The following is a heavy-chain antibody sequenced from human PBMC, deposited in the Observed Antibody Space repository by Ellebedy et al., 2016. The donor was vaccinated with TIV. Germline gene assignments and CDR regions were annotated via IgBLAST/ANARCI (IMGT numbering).Heavy chain of an antibody. D-gene: IGHD3-22*01. J-gene: IGHJ4*02. V-gene: IGHV4-30-4*01. CDR1: GGSISSGDYY. Sequence: SETLSLXXTVSGGSISSGDYYWSWIRQPPGKGLEWIGYIYYSGSTYYNPSLKSRVTISVDTSKNQFSLKLSSVTAADTAVYYCARQDSSGYYYYFDYWGQGTLVTVSS. CDR3: ARQDSSGYYYYFDY. CDR2: IYYSGST.